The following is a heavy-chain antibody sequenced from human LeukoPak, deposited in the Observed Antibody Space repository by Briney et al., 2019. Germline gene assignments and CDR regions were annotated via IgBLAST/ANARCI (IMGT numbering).Heavy chain of an antibody. D-gene: IGHD4/OR15-4a*01. CDR2: MNPNSAHT. J-gene: IGHJ6*03. Sequence: ASVKVSCKASGYTFTSYDIKWVRQGTRQGLEWMGWMNPNSAHTGYAQKLQGRVTMTRHTSISTAYMELSSLPSEDTAVYYCARGRLTPDYYYYMDVWGKGTTVTVSS. CDR1: GYTFTSYD. V-gene: IGHV1-8*01. CDR3: ARGRLTPDYYYYMDV.